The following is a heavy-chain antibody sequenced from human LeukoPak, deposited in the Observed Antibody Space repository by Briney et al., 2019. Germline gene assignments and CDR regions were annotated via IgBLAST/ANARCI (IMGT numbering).Heavy chain of an antibody. Sequence: SETLSLTCTVSGGSISSYYWSWIRQPPGKGLEWIGYFYYSGSTNYNPSLKSRVTISVDTSKNQFSLKLSSVTAADTAVYYCASFYCSGGSCYQYYSYYYMDVWGKGTTVTISS. J-gene: IGHJ6*03. D-gene: IGHD2-15*01. V-gene: IGHV4-59*08. CDR1: GGSISSYY. CDR2: FYYSGST. CDR3: ASFYCSGGSCYQYYSYYYMDV.